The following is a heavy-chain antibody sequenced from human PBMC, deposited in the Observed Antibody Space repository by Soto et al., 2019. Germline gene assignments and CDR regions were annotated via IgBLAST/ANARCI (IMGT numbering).Heavy chain of an antibody. J-gene: IGHJ4*02. D-gene: IGHD3-22*01. CDR1: GFIFRNYW. V-gene: IGHV3-7*03. CDR3: TRPYFNSSGPYFDY. CDR2: IKQDGSEK. Sequence: GGSLRLSCAASGFIFRNYWMSWVRQAPGKGLEWVASIKQDGSEKYYVDSVKGRFTISRDNAKNSLYLRMNSLRVADTAVYYCTRPYFNSSGPYFDYWGQGTLVTVSS.